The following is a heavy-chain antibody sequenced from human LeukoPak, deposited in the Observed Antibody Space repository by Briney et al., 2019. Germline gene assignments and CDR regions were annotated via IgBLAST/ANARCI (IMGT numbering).Heavy chain of an antibody. CDR3: ARVAGFGFGIDY. D-gene: IGHD6-19*01. J-gene: IGHJ4*02. CDR2: IYHSGST. Sequence: PSETLSLTCAVSGYSISSGYYWGWIRQPPGKGLEWIGSIYHSGSTYYNPSLKSRVTISVDTSKNQFSLKLSSVTAADPAVYYCARVAGFGFGIDYWGQGTLVTVTS. V-gene: IGHV4-38-2*01. CDR1: GYSISSGYY.